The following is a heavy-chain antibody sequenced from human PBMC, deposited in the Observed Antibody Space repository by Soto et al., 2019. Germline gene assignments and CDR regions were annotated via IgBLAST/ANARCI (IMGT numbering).Heavy chain of an antibody. CDR1: GGTFSTYA. J-gene: IGHJ4*01. CDR3: AREDKPGGYTPPGTSGFDS. Sequence: SVKVSCKASGGTFSTYAISWVRQAPGQGLEWMGGIIPIYGTANYAQKFQGRLTMTADESTSTVYMELSSLRSDDTAVYYCAREDKPGGYTPPGTSGFDSWG. CDR2: IIPIYGTA. V-gene: IGHV1-69*13. D-gene: IGHD5-12*01.